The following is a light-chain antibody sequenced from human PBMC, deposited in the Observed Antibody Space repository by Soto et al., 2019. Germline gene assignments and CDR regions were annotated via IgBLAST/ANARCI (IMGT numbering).Light chain of an antibody. CDR2: GAS. V-gene: IGKV3-20*01. J-gene: IGKJ1*01. CDR1: QSVSNSY. CDR3: QQYGSSRT. Sequence: EIVLTQSPGTLSLSPGERATLSCRASQSVSNSYLAGYQQRPGQAPRLLIYGASSRATGIPDRFSGSGSGTDFTLTISRLEPEDFAVYYCQQYGSSRTFGQGTKVEIK.